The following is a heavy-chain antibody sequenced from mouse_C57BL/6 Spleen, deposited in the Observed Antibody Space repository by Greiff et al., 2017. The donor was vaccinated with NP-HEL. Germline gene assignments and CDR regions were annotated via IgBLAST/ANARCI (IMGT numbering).Heavy chain of an antibody. J-gene: IGHJ2*01. CDR1: GYTFTSYW. Sequence: VQLQQPGAELVKPGASVKLSCKASGYTFTSYWMHWVKQRPGRGLERIGRIDPNSGDTKYNEKFKSKATLTVDKPSSTAYMQLSSLTSEDSAVYYCARVGYDEDFDYWGQGTTLTVSS. V-gene: IGHV1-72*01. CDR2: IDPNSGDT. CDR3: ARVGYDEDFDY. D-gene: IGHD2-2*01.